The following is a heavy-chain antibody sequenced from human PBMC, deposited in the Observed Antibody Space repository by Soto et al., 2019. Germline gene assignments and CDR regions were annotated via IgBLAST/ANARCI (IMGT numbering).Heavy chain of an antibody. CDR1: GYTLTELS. CDR2: FDPEDGET. V-gene: IGHV1-24*01. D-gene: IGHD1-26*01. J-gene: IGHJ5*02. CDR3: ARERSIVGATDWFDP. Sequence: ASVKVSCKVSGYTLTELSMHWVRQAPGKGLEWMGGFDPEDGETIYAQKFQGRVTMTEDTSTDTAYMELRSLRSDDTAVYYCARERSIVGATDWFDPWGQGTLVTVSS.